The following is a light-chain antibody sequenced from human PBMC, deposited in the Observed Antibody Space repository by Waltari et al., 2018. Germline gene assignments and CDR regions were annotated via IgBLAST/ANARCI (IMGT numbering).Light chain of an antibody. V-gene: IGLV2-23*02. J-gene: IGLJ2*01. Sequence: QSALTQPASVSGSPGQSITIPCTGTSSDGGNYNLVSWYQQHPGKAPKLMIYDVSKRPSGVSNRFSGSKSGNTASLTISGLQAEDEADYYCCSYVGSTSVIFGGGTKLTVL. CDR3: CSYVGSTSVI. CDR1: SSDGGNYNL. CDR2: DVS.